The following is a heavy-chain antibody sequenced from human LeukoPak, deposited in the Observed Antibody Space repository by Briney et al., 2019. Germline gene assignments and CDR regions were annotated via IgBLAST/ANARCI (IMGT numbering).Heavy chain of an antibody. J-gene: IGHJ6*02. CDR1: GGSFSGYY. V-gene: IGHV4-34*01. Sequence: MASETLSLTCAVYGGSFSGYYWSWIRQPPGKGLEWIGEINHSGSTNYNPSLKSRVTISVDTSKNQFSLKLSSVTAADTAVYYCARGVQLWPYYYYYYGMDVWGQGITVTVSS. D-gene: IGHD5-18*01. CDR3: ARGVQLWPYYYYYYGMDV. CDR2: INHSGST.